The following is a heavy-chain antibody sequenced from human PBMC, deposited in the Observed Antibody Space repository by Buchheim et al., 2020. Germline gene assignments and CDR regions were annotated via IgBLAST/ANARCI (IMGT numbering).Heavy chain of an antibody. J-gene: IGHJ2*01. Sequence: QVQLQESGPGLVKPSQTLSLTCTVSGGSISSGSYYWTWIRQPAGKGLEWIGRIYTSGSTNYNPSLKSRVTISVDTSKNQFSLKLSSVTAADTAVYFCVRDLVGSINMDHWYVDLWGRGTL. CDR2: IYTSGST. V-gene: IGHV4-61*02. D-gene: IGHD3-10*01. CDR1: GGSISSGSYY. CDR3: VRDLVGSINMDHWYVDL.